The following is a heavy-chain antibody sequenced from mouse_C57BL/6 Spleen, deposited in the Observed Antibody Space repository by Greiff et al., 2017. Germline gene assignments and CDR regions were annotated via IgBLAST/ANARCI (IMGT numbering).Heavy chain of an antibody. CDR1: GFTFSDYG. D-gene: IGHD1-1*01. Sequence: EVMLVESGGGLVKPGGSLKLSCAASGFTFSDYGMHWVRQAPEKGLEWVAYISSGSSTIYYADTVKGRFTISRDNAKNTLFLQMTSLRSEDTAMYYCARDYYGSTLTGYFDVWGTGTTVTVSS. CDR2: ISSGSSTI. V-gene: IGHV5-17*01. CDR3: ARDYYGSTLTGYFDV. J-gene: IGHJ1*03.